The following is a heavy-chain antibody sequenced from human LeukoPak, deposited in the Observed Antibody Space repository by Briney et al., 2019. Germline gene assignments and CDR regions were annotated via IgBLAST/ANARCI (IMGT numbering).Heavy chain of an antibody. D-gene: IGHD6-13*01. V-gene: IGHV4-59*01. Sequence: SETLSLTCTVSGGSISGYYWSWIRQPPGKGLEWIGYIYYSGSANYNPSLKSRVTISVDTSKNQFSLKLSSVTAADTAVYYCARVIAAAGTEWFDPWGQGTLVTVSS. CDR2: IYYSGSA. CDR1: GGSISGYY. CDR3: ARVIAAAGTEWFDP. J-gene: IGHJ5*02.